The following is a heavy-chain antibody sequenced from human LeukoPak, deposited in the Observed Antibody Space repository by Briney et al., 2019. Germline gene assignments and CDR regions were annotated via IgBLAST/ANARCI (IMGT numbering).Heavy chain of an antibody. Sequence: GGSLRLSCVASGFRFSGYAIHWVRQAPGKGLEWVALISYDGGRKDYADSVKGRFTIDRDNSKNIVYLQMNSLRPDDTAIYFCARQEARNYYYEGLGYWGQGNLVTVSS. V-gene: IGHV3-30*04. CDR2: ISYDGGRK. J-gene: IGHJ4*02. D-gene: IGHD3-22*01. CDR3: ARQEARNYYYEGLGY. CDR1: GFRFSGYA.